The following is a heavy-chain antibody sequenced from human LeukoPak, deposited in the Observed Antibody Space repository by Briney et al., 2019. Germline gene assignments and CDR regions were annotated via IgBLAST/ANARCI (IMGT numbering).Heavy chain of an antibody. CDR2: ISAYNGNT. D-gene: IGHD5-18*01. J-gene: IGHJ4*02. V-gene: IGHV1-18*04. CDR3: ARVGIQLWLGPTFDY. Sequence: ASVKVSCKASGHTFTSYGISWVRQAPGQGLEWMGWISAYNGNTNYAQKLQGRVTMTTDTSTSTAYMELRSLRSDDTAVYYCARVGIQLWLGPTFDYWGQGTLVTVSS. CDR1: GHTFTSYG.